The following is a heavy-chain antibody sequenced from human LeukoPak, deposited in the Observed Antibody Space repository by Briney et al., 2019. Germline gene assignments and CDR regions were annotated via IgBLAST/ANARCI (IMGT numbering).Heavy chain of an antibody. V-gene: IGHV3-30*02. D-gene: IGHD2-2*02. J-gene: IGHJ5*02. CDR2: IRYDGGNK. CDR3: VPYCSSTSCYTGP. Sequence: GGSLRLSCAASGFTFSSYGMQWVRQAPGKGLEWVAFIRYDGGNKYYADSVKGRFTISRDNSKNTLYLQMNSLRAEDTAVYYCVPYCSSTSCYTGPWGQGTLVTVSS. CDR1: GFTFSSYG.